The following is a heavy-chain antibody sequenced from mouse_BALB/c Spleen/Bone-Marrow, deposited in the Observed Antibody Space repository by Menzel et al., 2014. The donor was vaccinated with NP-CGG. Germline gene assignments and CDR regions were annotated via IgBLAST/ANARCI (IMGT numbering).Heavy chain of an antibody. V-gene: IGHV1-7*01. CDR2: INPSTGYT. J-gene: IGHJ1*01. CDR3: ARDWDYWYFDV. Sequence: VQLQQSGAELAKPGASVKMSCKASGYTFTSYWMHWVKQRPGQGLEWIGYINPSTGYTEYNQKFKDRATLTADKSSSTPYLQLSSLTSEDSAVYYCARDWDYWYFDVWGAGTTVTVSS. CDR1: GYTFTSYW. D-gene: IGHD4-1*01.